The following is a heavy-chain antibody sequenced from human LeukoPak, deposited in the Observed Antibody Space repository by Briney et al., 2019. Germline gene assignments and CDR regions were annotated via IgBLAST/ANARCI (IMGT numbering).Heavy chain of an antibody. CDR1: GYTFTSYG. V-gene: IGHV1-18*01. Sequence: GASVKVSCKASGYTFTSYGISWVRQAPGQGLEWMGWISAYNGNTNCAQKLQGRVTMTTDTSTSTAYMELSSLRSEDTAVYYCTYGSGAQNWFDPWGQGTLVTVSS. CDR2: ISAYNGNT. J-gene: IGHJ5*02. CDR3: TYGSGAQNWFDP. D-gene: IGHD3-10*01.